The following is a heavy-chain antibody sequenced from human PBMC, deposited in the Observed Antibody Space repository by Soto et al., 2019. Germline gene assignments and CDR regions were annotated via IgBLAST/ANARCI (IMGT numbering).Heavy chain of an antibody. CDR3: ARTRQGGYESPPTY. Sequence: ASVKVSCKASGYTFTSYGISWVRQAPGQGLEWMGWISAYTGNTNYAQKLQGRVTMTTDTSTSTAYMELRSLRSDDTAVYYCARTRQGGYESPPTYWGQGALVTVSS. D-gene: IGHD5-12*01. V-gene: IGHV1-18*01. CDR2: ISAYTGNT. J-gene: IGHJ4*02. CDR1: GYTFTSYG.